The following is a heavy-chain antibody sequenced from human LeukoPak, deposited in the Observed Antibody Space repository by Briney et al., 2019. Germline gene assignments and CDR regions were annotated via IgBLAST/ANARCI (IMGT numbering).Heavy chain of an antibody. CDR2: IKEDGSEK. J-gene: IGHJ4*02. CDR1: GFTFSSYW. V-gene: IGHV3-7*01. D-gene: IGHD2-15*01. CDR3: AKDTWIVVAATSVLDY. Sequence: GGSLRLSCAGSGFTFSSYWMSWVRQAPGKGLEWVANIKEDGSEKYYVDSVKGRFTIPRDNAKNSVYLQMSSLRAEDTAVYYCAKDTWIVVAATSVLDYWGQGTLVTVSS.